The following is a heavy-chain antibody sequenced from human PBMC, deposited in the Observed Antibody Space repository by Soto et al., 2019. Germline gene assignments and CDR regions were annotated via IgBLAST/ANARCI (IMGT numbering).Heavy chain of an antibody. CDR3: GMQYDY. CDR1: GFTFSKYA. V-gene: IGHV3-23*01. Sequence: GGSLRLSCAASGFTFSKYAMSWVRQAPGKGLEWVSAINAGGNSTKSADSVKGRFTISRDNSKNTVYLQMNNLRAEDTAIYYCGMQYDYWGQGTLVTVSS. J-gene: IGHJ4*02. CDR2: INAGGNST.